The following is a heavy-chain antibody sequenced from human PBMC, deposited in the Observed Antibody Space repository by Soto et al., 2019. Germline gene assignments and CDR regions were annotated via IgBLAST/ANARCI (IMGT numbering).Heavy chain of an antibody. V-gene: IGHV1-8*01. CDR2: MNPNSGNT. J-gene: IGHJ5*02. CDR3: ARTGDCPRPGCIVGWFAP. CDR1: GYTFTSYD. D-gene: IGHD3-10*01. Sequence: GASVKVSCKASGYTFTSYDINWVRQATGQGLEWMGWMNPNSGNTGYAQKFQGRVTMTRNTSISTAYMELSSLRSEDTAMYYCARTGDCPRPGCIVGWFAPWGPGTLVTVSS.